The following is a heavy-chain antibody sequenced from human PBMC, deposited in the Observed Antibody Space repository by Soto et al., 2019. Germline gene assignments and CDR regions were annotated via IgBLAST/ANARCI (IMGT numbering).Heavy chain of an antibody. V-gene: IGHV3-15*07. CDR3: TTGPIVVPAAMLFYYYYGMDV. CDR2: IKSKTDGGTT. Sequence: EVQLVESGGGLVKPGGSLRLSCAASGFTFSNAWMNWVRQAPGKGLEWVGRIKSKTDGGTTDYAAPVKGRFTISRDDSKNTLYLQMNSLKTEDTAVYYCTTGPIVVPAAMLFYYYYGMDVWGQGTTVTVSS. D-gene: IGHD2-2*01. CDR1: GFTFSNAW. J-gene: IGHJ6*02.